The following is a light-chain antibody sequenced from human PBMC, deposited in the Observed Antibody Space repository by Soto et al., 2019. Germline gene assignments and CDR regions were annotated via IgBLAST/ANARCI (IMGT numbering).Light chain of an antibody. Sequence: QSVLTQPPSASGTPGQRVTISCSGSSSSIGSNSVNWYQQLPGTAPKLLIYDNNQRPSGVPDRFSGSKSGASASLAISGLQSEDEADYYCTTWVDSLNGLVFGGGTKLTVL. CDR3: TTWVDSLNGLV. CDR1: SSSIGSNS. V-gene: IGLV1-44*01. J-gene: IGLJ2*01. CDR2: DNN.